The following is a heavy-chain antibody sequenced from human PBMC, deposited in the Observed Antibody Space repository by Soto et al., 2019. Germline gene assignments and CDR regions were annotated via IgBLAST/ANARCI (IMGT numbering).Heavy chain of an antibody. V-gene: IGHV3-21*01. CDR1: GFSFSSYT. CDR3: VRGDDRVD. J-gene: IGHJ4*02. D-gene: IGHD1-1*01. Sequence: GGSLRLSCVGSGFSFSSYTMTWVRQAPGRGLEYLASISKSSSLTFYADSVRGRFIISRDNARDSLFLQMYSLRAEDTAVYYCVRGDDRVDWGQGTLVTVSS. CDR2: ISKSSSLT.